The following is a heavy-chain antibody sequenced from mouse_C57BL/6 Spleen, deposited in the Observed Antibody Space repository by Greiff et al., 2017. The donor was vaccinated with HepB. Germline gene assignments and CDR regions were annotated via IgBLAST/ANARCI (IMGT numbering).Heavy chain of an antibody. D-gene: IGHD1-3*01. Sequence: VKQSCKASGYTFTSYWMHWVKQRPGQGLEWIGEIDPSDSYTNYNQKFKGKSTLTVDKSSSTAYMQPSSLTSADSAVYYCARTGFGSSAWFVYWGQGTLVTVSA. CDR2: IDPSDSYT. J-gene: IGHJ3*01. CDR1: GYTFTSYW. CDR3: ARTGFGSSAWFVY. V-gene: IGHV1-69*01.